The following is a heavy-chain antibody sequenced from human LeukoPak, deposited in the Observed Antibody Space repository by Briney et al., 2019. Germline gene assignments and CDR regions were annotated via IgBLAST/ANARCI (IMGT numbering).Heavy chain of an antibody. D-gene: IGHD6-19*01. Sequence: SETLSLTCTVSGGSISSSSYYWGWIRQPPGKGLEWIGSIYYSGSTYYNPSLKSRVTISVDTSKNQFSLKLSSVTAADTAVYYCASFRGGGDGWYWFDPWGQGTLVTVSS. CDR1: GGSISSSSYY. V-gene: IGHV4-39*07. CDR3: ASFRGGGDGWYWFDP. CDR2: IYYSGST. J-gene: IGHJ5*02.